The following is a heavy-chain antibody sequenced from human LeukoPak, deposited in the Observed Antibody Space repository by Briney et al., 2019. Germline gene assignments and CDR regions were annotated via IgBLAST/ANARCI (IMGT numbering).Heavy chain of an antibody. CDR3: ARANDFWSGSNYYFDY. J-gene: IGHJ4*02. Sequence: GASVKVSCKASGYTFTSYGISWVRQAPGQGLEWMGWISAYNGNTNYAQKLQDRVTMTTDTSTSTAYMELRSLRSGDTAVYYCARANDFWSGSNYYFDYWGQGTLVTVSS. CDR1: GYTFTSYG. CDR2: ISAYNGNT. D-gene: IGHD3-3*01. V-gene: IGHV1-18*01.